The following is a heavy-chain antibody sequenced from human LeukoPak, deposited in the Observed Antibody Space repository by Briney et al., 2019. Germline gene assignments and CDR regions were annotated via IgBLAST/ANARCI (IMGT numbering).Heavy chain of an antibody. CDR3: ARARNGGDFDY. V-gene: IGHV3-53*01. J-gene: IGHJ4*02. Sequence: PGGSLRLSCAASGFTVSSNYMSWVRQAPGKGLEWVSVIYSGGSTYYADSMKGRFTISRDNSKNTLYLQMNSLRAEDTAVYYCARARNGGDFDYWGQGTLVTVSS. CDR1: GFTVSSNY. D-gene: IGHD3-16*01. CDR2: IYSGGST.